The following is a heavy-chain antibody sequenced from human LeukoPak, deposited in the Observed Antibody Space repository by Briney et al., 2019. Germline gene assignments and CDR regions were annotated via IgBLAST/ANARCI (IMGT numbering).Heavy chain of an antibody. Sequence: SETLSLTCTVSGGSISSSSYYWGWIRQPPGKGLEWIGSIYYSGSTYYNPSLKSRVTISVDTSKNQFSLKLSSVTAADTAVYYCARDDYYGSGRAGRLEGLDAFDIWGQGTMVTVSS. J-gene: IGHJ3*02. CDR1: GGSISSSSYY. V-gene: IGHV4-39*07. CDR3: ARDDYYGSGRAGRLEGLDAFDI. D-gene: IGHD3-10*01. CDR2: IYYSGST.